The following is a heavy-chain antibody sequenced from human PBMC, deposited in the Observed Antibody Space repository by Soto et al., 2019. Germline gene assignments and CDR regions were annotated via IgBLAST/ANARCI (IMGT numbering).Heavy chain of an antibody. CDR2: IDYNGVT. CDR1: GGSIYRSGYY. CDR3: GKVLVGATGHTDSDS. V-gene: IGHV4-39*01. J-gene: IGHJ4*02. D-gene: IGHD2-15*01. Sequence: SETLSLTCTVSGGSIYRSGYYWGWIRQPPGRGLEWIGNIDYNGVTYSNPSLRSRVTISRDTSKNQFSLKLTSVTAADTAPYYCGKVLVGATGHTDSDSWGPGTLVTVSS.